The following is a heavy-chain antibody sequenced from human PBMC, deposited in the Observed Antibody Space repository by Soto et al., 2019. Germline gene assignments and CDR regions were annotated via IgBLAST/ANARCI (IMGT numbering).Heavy chain of an antibody. CDR3: ARRGYSYGYLSY. Sequence: SETLSLTCTVSGGSIFSSYWTWIRQPPGKGLEWIGNVYYSGSTNYNPSLKSRVTISVDTSKNQFSLKLSSVTAADTAVYYCARRGYSYGYLSYWGQGTLVTVSS. V-gene: IGHV4-59*12. J-gene: IGHJ4*02. CDR2: VYYSGST. D-gene: IGHD5-18*01. CDR1: GGSIFSSY.